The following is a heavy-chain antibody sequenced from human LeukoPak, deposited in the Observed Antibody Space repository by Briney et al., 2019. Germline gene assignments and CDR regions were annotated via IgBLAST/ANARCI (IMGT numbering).Heavy chain of an antibody. CDR2: ISGSGGST. Sequence: GGSLRLSCAASGFTFSSYGMSWVRQAPGKGLEWVSAISGSGGSTYYADSVKGRFTISRDNSKDTLYLQMNSLRAEDTAVYYCAKAPHDSSGYYYFDYWGQGTLVTVSS. J-gene: IGHJ4*02. CDR1: GFTFSSYG. D-gene: IGHD3-22*01. CDR3: AKAPHDSSGYYYFDY. V-gene: IGHV3-23*01.